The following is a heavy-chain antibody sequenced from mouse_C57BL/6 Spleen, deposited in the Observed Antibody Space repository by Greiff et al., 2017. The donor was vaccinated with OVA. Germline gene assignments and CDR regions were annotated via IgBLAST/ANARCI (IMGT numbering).Heavy chain of an antibody. CDR1: GFTFSDYY. CDR3: AREGDYGAWFAY. J-gene: IGHJ3*01. D-gene: IGHD1-1*02. CDR2: INYDGSST. Sequence: DVKLVESEGGLVQPGSSMKLSCTASGFTFSDYYMAWVRQVPEKGLEWVANINYDGSSTYYLDSLKSRFIISRDNAKNILYLQMSSLKSEDTATYYCAREGDYGAWFAYWGQGTLVTVSA. V-gene: IGHV5-16*01.